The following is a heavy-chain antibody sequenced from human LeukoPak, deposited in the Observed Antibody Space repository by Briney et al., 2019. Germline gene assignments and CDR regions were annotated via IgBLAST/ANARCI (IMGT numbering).Heavy chain of an antibody. D-gene: IGHD4-11*01. V-gene: IGHV3-7*01. J-gene: IGHJ6*03. CDR1: GFTFSSYW. CDR3: AREGLTSDYFYMDV. CDR2: IKEDGSEK. Sequence: GGSLRLSCAGYGFTFSSYWMTWVRQAPGKGLEWVANIKEDGSEKYYVDSVRGRFTIARDNAKNSLYLHMNSLRGEDTAVYYCAREGLTSDYFYMDVWGKGTTVIVSS.